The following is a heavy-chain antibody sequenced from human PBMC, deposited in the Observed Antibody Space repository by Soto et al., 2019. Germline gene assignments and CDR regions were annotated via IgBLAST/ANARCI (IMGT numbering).Heavy chain of an antibody. J-gene: IGHJ6*02. D-gene: IGHD2-2*01. CDR1: GYTFTGYY. V-gene: IGHV1-2*04. Sequence: GASVKVSCKASGYTFTGYYMHWVRQTPGQGLEWMGWINPNSGGTNYAQKVQGWVTMTRDTSISTAYMELSRLRSDDTAVYYCARDPRRRGYCSSTSCYSSYGRDVWGPGTTVTVSS. CDR2: INPNSGGT. CDR3: ARDPRRRGYCSSTSCYSSYGRDV.